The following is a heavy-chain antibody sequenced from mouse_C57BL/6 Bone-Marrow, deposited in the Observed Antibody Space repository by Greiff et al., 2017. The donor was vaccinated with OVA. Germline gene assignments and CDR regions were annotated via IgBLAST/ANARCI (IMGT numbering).Heavy chain of an antibody. Sequence: QVQLQQSGPELVKPGASVKISCKASGYAFSSSWMNWVKQRPGKGLEWIGRIYPGDGDTNYNGKFKGKATLTADKSSSTAYMQLISLTSEDSAVYFCAMGIYYYGQYYLDYWGQGTTLTVSS. CDR3: AMGIYYYGQYYLDY. CDR2: IYPGDGDT. CDR1: GYAFSSSW. J-gene: IGHJ2*01. D-gene: IGHD1-1*01. V-gene: IGHV1-82*01.